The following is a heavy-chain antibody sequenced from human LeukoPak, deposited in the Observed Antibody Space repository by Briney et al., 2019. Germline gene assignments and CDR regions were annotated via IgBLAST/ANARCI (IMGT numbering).Heavy chain of an antibody. CDR2: IYYSGST. D-gene: IGHD3-22*01. CDR1: GGSISSGGYY. J-gene: IGHJ3*02. Sequence: SETLSLTCTVSGGSISSGGYYWSWIRQLPGKGLEWIGYIYYSGSTYYNPSLKSRVTISADTSKNQFSLKLSSVTAADTAVYYCARLYYYDTSGYPGAFDIWGQGTMVTVSS. CDR3: ARLYYYDTSGYPGAFDI. V-gene: IGHV4-31*03.